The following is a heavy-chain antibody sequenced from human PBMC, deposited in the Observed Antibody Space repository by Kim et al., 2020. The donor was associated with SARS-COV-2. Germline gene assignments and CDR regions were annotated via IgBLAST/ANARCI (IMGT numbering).Heavy chain of an antibody. Sequence: SVKVSCKASGGTFSSYAISWVRQAPGQGLEWMGGIIPIFGTANYAQKFQGRVTITADESTSTAYMELSSLRSEDTAVYYCARGPYDSSGYPWRGAFDIWGQGTMVTVSS. J-gene: IGHJ3*02. D-gene: IGHD3-22*01. CDR3: ARGPYDSSGYPWRGAFDI. V-gene: IGHV1-69*13. CDR2: IIPIFGTA. CDR1: GGTFSSYA.